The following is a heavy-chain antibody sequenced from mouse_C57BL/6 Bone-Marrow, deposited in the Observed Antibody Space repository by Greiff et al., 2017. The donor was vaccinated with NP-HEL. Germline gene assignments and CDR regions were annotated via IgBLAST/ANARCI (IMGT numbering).Heavy chain of an antibody. D-gene: IGHD1-1*01. CDR2: IDPANGNT. J-gene: IGHJ3*01. CDR3: ASTVVERAWFAY. V-gene: IGHV14-3*01. Sequence: EVNVVESVAELVRPGASVKLSCTASGFNIKNTYMHWVKQRPEQGLEWIGRIDPANGNTKYAPKFQGKATITADTSSNTAYLQLSSLTSEDTAIYYCASTVVERAWFAYWGQGTLVTVSA. CDR1: GFNIKNTY.